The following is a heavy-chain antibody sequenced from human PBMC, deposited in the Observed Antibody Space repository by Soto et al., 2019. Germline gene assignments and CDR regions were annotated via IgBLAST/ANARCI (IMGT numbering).Heavy chain of an antibody. CDR3: AKDPTPLTGDRGSGWFDP. Sequence: EVQLLESGGGLVQPGGSLRLSCAASGFTFSSYAMSWVRQAPGKGLEWVSAISGSGGSTYYADSVKGRFTISRDNSKNTLYLQINSLRAEDTAVYYCAKDPTPLTGDRGSGWFDPWGQGTLVTVSS. J-gene: IGHJ5*02. CDR2: ISGSGGST. D-gene: IGHD7-27*01. CDR1: GFTFSSYA. V-gene: IGHV3-23*01.